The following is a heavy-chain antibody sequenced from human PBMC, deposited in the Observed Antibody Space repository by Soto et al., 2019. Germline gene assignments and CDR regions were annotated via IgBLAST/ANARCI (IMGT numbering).Heavy chain of an antibody. CDR2: INSDGIST. CDR3: ARDGWDYYGSGSGYYYYYYGMDV. J-gene: IGHJ6*02. Sequence: GSLRLSCAASVFTFSSCWMHSGRQAPGKGLVWVSRINSDGISTSYAGSVKGRFTISRDNAKNTLYLQMNSLRAEDTAVYYCARDGWDYYGSGSGYYYYYYGMDVWGQGTTVTVSS. V-gene: IGHV3-74*01. CDR1: VFTFSSCW. D-gene: IGHD3-10*01.